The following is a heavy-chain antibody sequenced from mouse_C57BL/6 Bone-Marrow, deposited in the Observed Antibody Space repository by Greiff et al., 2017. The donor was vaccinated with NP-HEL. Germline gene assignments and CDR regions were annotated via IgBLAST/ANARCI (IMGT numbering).Heavy chain of an antibody. J-gene: IGHJ3*01. CDR1: GYAFTNYL. D-gene: IGHD3-3*01. CDR3: ARRDSFAY. CDR2: INPGSGGT. Sequence: VQLQQSGAELVRPGTSVKVSCKASGYAFTNYLIEWVKQRPGQGLEWIGVINPGSGGTNYNEQFKGKATLTADRSSSTAYMQLSSLASEDSAVYFCARRDSFAYWGQGTLVTVSA. V-gene: IGHV1-54*01.